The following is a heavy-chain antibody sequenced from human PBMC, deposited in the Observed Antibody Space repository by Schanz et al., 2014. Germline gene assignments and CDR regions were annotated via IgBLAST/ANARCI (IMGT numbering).Heavy chain of an antibody. Sequence: VQLVESGGGLVQPGGSLRLSCAASGFTFSSYGMHWVRQAPGKGLEWVAVIWSDGTNEYYADSVKGRFTISGDSSKYTVYLQMNSLRAEDTAVYYCAKQHIVRGVIYLNWFDSWGQGTLVTVSS. J-gene: IGHJ5*01. D-gene: IGHD3-10*01. V-gene: IGHV3-30*02. CDR3: AKQHIVRGVIYLNWFDS. CDR1: GFTFSSYG. CDR2: IWSDGTNE.